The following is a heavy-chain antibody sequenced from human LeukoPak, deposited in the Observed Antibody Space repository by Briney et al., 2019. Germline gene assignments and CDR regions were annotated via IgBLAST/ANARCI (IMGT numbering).Heavy chain of an antibody. CDR3: ARGQAVTTILGYYYYYGMDV. D-gene: IGHD4-11*01. Sequence: SETLSLTCAVYGGSFSGYYWSWIRQPPGKGLEWIGEINHSGSTNYNPSLKSRVTISVDTSKNQFSLKLSSVTAADTAVYYCARGQAVTTILGYYYYYGMDVWGQGTTVTVSS. V-gene: IGHV4-34*01. CDR2: INHSGST. CDR1: GGSFSGYY. J-gene: IGHJ6*02.